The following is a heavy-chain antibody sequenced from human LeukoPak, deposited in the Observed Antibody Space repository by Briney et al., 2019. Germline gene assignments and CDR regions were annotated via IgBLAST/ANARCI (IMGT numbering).Heavy chain of an antibody. Sequence: PSETLSLTXTVSGGSISSSSYYWGWIRQPPGKGLEWIGSISYRGTTFYNPSLKSRVTISVDTSKNQFFLKVSSVTAADTAVYYCARGPHPGGAGYNLIDHWGQGTLVTASP. CDR1: GGSISSSSYY. D-gene: IGHD5-24*01. V-gene: IGHV4-39*01. CDR3: ARGPHPGGAGYNLIDH. CDR2: ISYRGTT. J-gene: IGHJ4*02.